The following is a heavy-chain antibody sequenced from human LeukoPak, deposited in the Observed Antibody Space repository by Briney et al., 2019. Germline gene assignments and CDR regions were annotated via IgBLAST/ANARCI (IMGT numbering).Heavy chain of an antibody. J-gene: IGHJ6*02. CDR3: ASSIGYSYGYGMDV. Sequence: SVKVSCKASGGTFSSYAISWVRQAPGQGLEWMGRIIPILGIANYAQKFQGRVTITADKSTSTAYMELSSLRSEDTAVYYCASSIGYSYGYGMDVWGQGTTVIVSS. CDR1: GGTFSSYA. D-gene: IGHD5-18*01. V-gene: IGHV1-69*04. CDR2: IIPILGIA.